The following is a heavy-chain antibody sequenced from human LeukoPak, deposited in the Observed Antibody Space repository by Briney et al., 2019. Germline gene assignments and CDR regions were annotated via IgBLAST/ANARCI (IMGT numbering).Heavy chain of an antibody. CDR3: ARHGNYGDYVGWFDP. V-gene: IGHV4-39*01. CDR1: SGSISSSSYY. J-gene: IGHJ5*02. D-gene: IGHD4-17*01. CDR2: FYYSGST. Sequence: SETLSLTCTVSSGSISSSSYYWGWIRRPPGKGLEWIGSFYYSGSTYYNPSLKSRVTISVDRSKNQFSLKLTSVTAADTAVYYCARHGNYGDYVGWFDPRGQGTLVTVSS.